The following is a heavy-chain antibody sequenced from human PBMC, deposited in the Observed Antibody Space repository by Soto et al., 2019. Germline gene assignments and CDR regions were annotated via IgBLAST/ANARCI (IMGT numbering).Heavy chain of an antibody. CDR3: ARGSEDTAMVLPYGMDV. CDR1: GGSISSSNW. CDR2: IYHSGST. D-gene: IGHD5-18*01. Sequence: QVQLQESGPGLVKPSGTLSLTCAVSGGSISSSNWWSWVRQPPGKGLEWIGEIYHSGSTNYNPSLKNRVTIAADKSKNQFSLKLSSVTAADTAVYYCARGSEDTAMVLPYGMDVWGQGTTVTVSS. J-gene: IGHJ6*02. V-gene: IGHV4-4*02.